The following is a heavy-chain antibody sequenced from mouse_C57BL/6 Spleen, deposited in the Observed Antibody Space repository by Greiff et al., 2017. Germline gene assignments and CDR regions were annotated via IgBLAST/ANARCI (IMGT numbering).Heavy chain of an antibody. CDR2: INPSTGGT. CDR3: ARNWDGGAMDY. CDR1: GYSFTGYY. D-gene: IGHD4-1*01. V-gene: IGHV1-42*01. J-gene: IGHJ4*01. Sequence: VQLKQSGPELVKPGASVKISCKASGYSFTGYYMNWVKQSPEKSLEWIGEINPSTGGTTYNQKFKAKATLTVDKSSSTAYMQLKSLTSEDSAVYYCARNWDGGAMDYWGQGTSVTVSS.